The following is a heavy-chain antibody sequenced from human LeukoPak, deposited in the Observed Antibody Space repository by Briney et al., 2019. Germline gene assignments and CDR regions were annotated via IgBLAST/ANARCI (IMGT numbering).Heavy chain of an antibody. J-gene: IGHJ6*03. CDR2: IRYDGSNK. CDR1: GFTFSSYA. D-gene: IGHD1-20*01. V-gene: IGHV3-30*02. CDR3: AKDRGGNWYYYYYMDV. Sequence: GGSLRLSCAASGFTFSSYAMSWVRQAPGKGLEWVAFIRYDGSNKYYADSVKGRFTISRDNSKNTLYLQMNSLRAEDTAVYYCAKDRGGNWYYYYYMDVWGKGTTVTISS.